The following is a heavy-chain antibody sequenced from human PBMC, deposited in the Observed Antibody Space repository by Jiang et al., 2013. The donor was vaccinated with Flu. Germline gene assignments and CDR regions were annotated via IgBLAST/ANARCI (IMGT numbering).Heavy chain of an antibody. J-gene: IGHJ4*02. Sequence: QLVESGPGLVKPSETLSLTCTVPGGPISPYYWSWIRQSPERGLEWIGDIHSSGGTRYLPPPKSRLTISIDTSKNLFSLRLTSVTAADTAVYYCARDRRPNSSNWLDYWGQGILVTVSS. D-gene: IGHD6-13*01. CDR3: ARDRRPNSSNWLDY. CDR2: IHSSGGT. V-gene: IGHV4-59*13. CDR1: GGPISPYY.